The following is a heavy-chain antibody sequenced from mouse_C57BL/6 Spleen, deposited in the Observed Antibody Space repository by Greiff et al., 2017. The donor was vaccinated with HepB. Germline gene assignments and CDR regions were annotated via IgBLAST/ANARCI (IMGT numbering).Heavy chain of an antibody. CDR3: ARNYYGYDGWFAY. CDR1: GYTFTSYW. V-gene: IGHV1-53*01. J-gene: IGHJ3*01. Sequence: QVQLQQSGTELVKPGASVKLSCKASGYTFTSYWMHWVKQRPGQGLEWIGNINPSNGGTNYNEKFKSKATLTVDKSSSPAYMQLSSLTSEDSAVYYFARNYYGYDGWFAYWGQGTLVTVSA. CDR2: INPSNGGT. D-gene: IGHD2-2*01.